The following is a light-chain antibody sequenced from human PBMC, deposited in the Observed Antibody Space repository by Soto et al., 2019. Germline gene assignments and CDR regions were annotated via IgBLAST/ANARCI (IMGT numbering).Light chain of an antibody. CDR2: RAS. CDR3: QQSYSTLRT. CDR1: QNINKN. Sequence: DIQMTQSPSSLSASVGDRVTITCRASQNINKNLNWYQQKPGKAPKLLIYRASSLQSGVPSRFSGSGSGTDFTLTISSLQPEDFATYSCQQSYSTLRTFGPGTKVDIK. V-gene: IGKV1-39*01. J-gene: IGKJ3*01.